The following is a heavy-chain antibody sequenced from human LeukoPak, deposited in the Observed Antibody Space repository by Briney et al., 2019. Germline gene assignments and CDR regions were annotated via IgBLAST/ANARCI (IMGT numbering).Heavy chain of an antibody. J-gene: IGHJ4*02. Sequence: GGSLRLSCAASGFTFSSYSMNWVRQAPGKGLEWVSSISSSSSYIYYADSVKGRFTISRDNAKNSLYLQMSSLRAEDTAVYYCARDPLSSGHYYREYYFNYWGQGTLVTVSS. D-gene: IGHD3-22*01. CDR1: GFTFSSYS. CDR2: ISSSSSYI. V-gene: IGHV3-21*01. CDR3: ARDPLSSGHYYREYYFNY.